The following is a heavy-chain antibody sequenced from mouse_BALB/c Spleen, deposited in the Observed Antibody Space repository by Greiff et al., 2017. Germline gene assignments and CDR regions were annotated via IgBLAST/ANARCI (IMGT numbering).Heavy chain of an antibody. D-gene: IGHD4-1*01. CDR2: ISSGGSYT. Sequence: EVQLVESGGDLVKPGGSLKLSCAASGFTFSSYGMSWVRQTPDKRLEWVATISSGGSYTYYPDSVKGRFTISRDNAKNTLYLQMSSLKSEDTAMYYWARRTGPYYFDYWGQGTTLTVSS. CDR1: GFTFSSYG. J-gene: IGHJ2*01. CDR3: ARRTGPYYFDY. V-gene: IGHV5-6*01.